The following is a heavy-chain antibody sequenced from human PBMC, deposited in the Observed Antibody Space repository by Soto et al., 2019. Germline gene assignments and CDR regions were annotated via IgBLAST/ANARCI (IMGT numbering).Heavy chain of an antibody. V-gene: IGHV3-53*02. D-gene: IGHD4-17*01. J-gene: IGHJ6*02. CDR3: AREQKMGDYGDYVGYYYGMDV. CDR1: GFTVSSNY. Sequence: EVQLVETGGGLIQPGGSLRLSCAASGFTVSSNYMSWVRQAPGKGLEWVSVIYSGGSTYYADSVKGRFTISRDNSKNTRYLQMNGLRAEDTAVYYCAREQKMGDYGDYVGYYYGMDVWGQGTTVTVSS. CDR2: IYSGGST.